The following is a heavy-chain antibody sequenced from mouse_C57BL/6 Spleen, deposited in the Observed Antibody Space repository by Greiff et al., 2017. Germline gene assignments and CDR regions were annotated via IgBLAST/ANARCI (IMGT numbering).Heavy chain of an antibody. V-gene: IGHV1-5*01. D-gene: IGHD2-2*01. CDR2: IYPGNSDT. CDR3: SGEDGYDRFAY. Sequence: EVQLQQSGAVLARPGASVKMSCKASGYTFTSYWMHWVKQRPGQGLEWIGAIYPGNSDTSYNQKFKGKATLTAVTSASPAYMDLIRQTNADSAVAYSSGEDGYDRFAYWGQGTLVTVSA. CDR1: GYTFTSYW. J-gene: IGHJ3*01.